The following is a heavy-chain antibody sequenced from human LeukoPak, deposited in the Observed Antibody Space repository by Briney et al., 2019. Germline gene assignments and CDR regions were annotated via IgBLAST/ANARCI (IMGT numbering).Heavy chain of an antibody. J-gene: IGHJ6*03. CDR3: ARDCSGGSCYYYYYMDV. V-gene: IGHV3-48*04. D-gene: IGHD2-15*01. CDR1: GFTFSSYG. CDR2: ISSSGSTI. Sequence: GGSLRLSCAASGFTFSSYGMSWIRQAPGKGLEWVSYISSSGSTIYYADSVKGRFTTSRDNAKNSLYLQMNSLRAEDTAVYYCARDCSGGSCYYYYYMDVWGEGTTVTVSS.